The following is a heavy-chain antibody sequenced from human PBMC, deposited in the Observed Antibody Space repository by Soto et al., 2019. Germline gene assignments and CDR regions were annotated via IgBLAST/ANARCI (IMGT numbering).Heavy chain of an antibody. V-gene: IGHV4-59*12. Sequence: QVQLQESGPGLVRPSETLSLTCTVSGGSINNYYWTWMRQPPGKGLEWVGSIYYRGSANNNPSLXSXLXXSVDTSKNQFSLKLSSVTAADTAIYYCVRANYFDFWGQGTLVTVSS. CDR1: GGSINNYY. CDR3: VRANYFDF. CDR2: IYYRGSA. J-gene: IGHJ4*02.